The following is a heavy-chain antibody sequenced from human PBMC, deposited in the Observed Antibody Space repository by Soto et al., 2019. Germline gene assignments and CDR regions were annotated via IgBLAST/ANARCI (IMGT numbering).Heavy chain of an antibody. CDR3: ARVSNPYDFWSGSVGNGYYYGMDV. Sequence: ASVKVSCKASGYTFTGYYMHWVRQAPGQGLERMGWINPNSGGTNYAQKFQGRVTMTRDTSISTAYMELSRLRSDDTAVYYCARVSNPYDFWSGSVGNGYYYGMDVWGQGTTVTVSS. CDR2: INPNSGGT. J-gene: IGHJ6*02. CDR1: GYTFTGYY. D-gene: IGHD3-3*01. V-gene: IGHV1-2*02.